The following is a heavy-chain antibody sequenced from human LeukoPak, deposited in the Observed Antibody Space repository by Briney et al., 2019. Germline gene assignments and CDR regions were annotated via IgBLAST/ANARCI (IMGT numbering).Heavy chain of an antibody. CDR1: GGSIGSSSYY. CDR3: ARGYSSGWYVRYYYYYYMDV. Sequence: PSETLSLTCTVSGGSIGSSSYYWGWIRQPPGKGLEWIGSIYYSGSTYYNPSLKSRVTISVDTSKNQFSLKLSSVTAADTAVYYCARGYSSGWYVRYYYYYYMDVWGKGTTVTISS. D-gene: IGHD6-19*01. CDR2: IYYSGST. J-gene: IGHJ6*03. V-gene: IGHV4-39*01.